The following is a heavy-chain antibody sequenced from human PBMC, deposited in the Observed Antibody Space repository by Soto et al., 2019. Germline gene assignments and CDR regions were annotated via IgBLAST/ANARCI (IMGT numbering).Heavy chain of an antibody. J-gene: IGHJ4*02. V-gene: IGHV3-23*01. CDR1: GFTFSSYA. CDR2: IRGGGGTT. D-gene: IGHD2-2*01. Sequence: GGSLRLSCAASGFTFSSYAMTWVRQAPGKGLEWVSGIRGGGGTTYYADSVKGRFTISRDNSKNTVYLQMNSLRAEDTAVYYCAKGYCSGTSCYDHWGRGTLVTVSS. CDR3: AKGYCSGTSCYDH.